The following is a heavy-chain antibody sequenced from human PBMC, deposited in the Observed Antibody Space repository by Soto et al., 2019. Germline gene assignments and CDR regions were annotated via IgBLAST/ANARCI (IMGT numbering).Heavy chain of an antibody. Sequence: EVQLVESGGGLVKPGGSLRLSCAASGFTFSNAWMSWVRQAPGKGLEWVGRIKSKTDGGTTDYAAPVKGRFTISRDDSKNTLYLQMNSLKTEDTAVYYCTTDLDEQQLVLFDYWGQGTLVTVSS. CDR1: GFTFSNAW. CDR2: IKSKTDGGTT. V-gene: IGHV3-15*01. CDR3: TTDLDEQQLVLFDY. J-gene: IGHJ4*02. D-gene: IGHD6-13*01.